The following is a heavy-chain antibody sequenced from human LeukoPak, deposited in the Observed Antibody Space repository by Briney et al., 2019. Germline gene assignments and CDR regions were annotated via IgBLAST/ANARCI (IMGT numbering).Heavy chain of an antibody. CDR3: ARGDFEDYYYYMDV. CDR2: IIPIFGTA. V-gene: IGHV1-69*13. Sequence: SVEVSCKASGGTFSSYAISWVRQAPGQGLEWMGGIIPIFGTANYAQKFQGRVTITADESTSTAYMELSSLRSEDTAVYYCARGDFEDYYYYMDVWGKGTTVTVSS. CDR1: GGTFSSYA. D-gene: IGHD2-21*02. J-gene: IGHJ6*03.